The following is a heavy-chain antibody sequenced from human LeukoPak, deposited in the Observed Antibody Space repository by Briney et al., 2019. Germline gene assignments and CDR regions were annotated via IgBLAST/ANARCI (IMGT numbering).Heavy chain of an antibody. CDR3: ARDESGYESNYGMDV. J-gene: IGHJ6*02. V-gene: IGHV1-18*01. CDR1: GYTFTSYG. D-gene: IGHD5-12*01. CDR2: ISAYNGNT. Sequence: ASVKVSCKASGYTFTSYGISWVRQAPGQGREWMGWISAYNGNTNYAQKLQGRVTMTTDTSTSTAYMELRSLRSDDTAVYYCARDESGYESNYGMDVWGQGTTVTVSS.